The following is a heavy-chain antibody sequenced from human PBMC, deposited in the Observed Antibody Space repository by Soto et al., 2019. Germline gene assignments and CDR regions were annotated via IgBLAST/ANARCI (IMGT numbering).Heavy chain of an antibody. J-gene: IGHJ4*02. CDR3: TGEVASGY. CDR1: GFTMKIYV. V-gene: IGHV3-30*03. CDR2: ISKDGSVK. Sequence: GGLMRLCCAACGFTMKIYVMHWVRQAPGKGLEWVAVISKDGSVKYYADSVKGRFTISRDNSQNTLYLQMNSLGAEDTAVYYCTGEVASGYWGQGTLVTVSS. D-gene: IGHD2-8*02.